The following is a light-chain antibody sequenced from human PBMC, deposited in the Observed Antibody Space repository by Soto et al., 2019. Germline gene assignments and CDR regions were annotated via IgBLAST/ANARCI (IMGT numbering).Light chain of an antibody. CDR1: QSISSN. V-gene: IGKV3-15*01. Sequence: EIVMTQSPATLSVSPGERATLSCRASQSISSNLAWYQQKPGQAPSLLIYGASARATGIPARFSGSGSGTDFTLTISSLQSEDYAVYYCQHYNNWPFTFGQGTNLEIK. J-gene: IGKJ2*01. CDR2: GAS. CDR3: QHYNNWPFT.